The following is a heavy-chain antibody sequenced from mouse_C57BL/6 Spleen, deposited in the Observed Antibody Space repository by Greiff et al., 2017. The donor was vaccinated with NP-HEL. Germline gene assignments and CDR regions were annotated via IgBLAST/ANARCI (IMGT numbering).Heavy chain of an antibody. CDR2: INPNNGGT. CDR3: ARVGPFDY. Sequence: EVKLQESGPELVKPGASVKMSCKQSHGKSLEWIGYINPNNGGTSYNQKFKGKATLTVNKSSSTAYMELRSLTSEDSAVYYCARVGPFDYWGQGTTLTVSS. V-gene: IGHV1-22*01. J-gene: IGHJ2*01.